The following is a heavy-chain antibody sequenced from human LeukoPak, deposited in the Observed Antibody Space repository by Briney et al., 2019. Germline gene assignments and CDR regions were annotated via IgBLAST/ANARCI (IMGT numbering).Heavy chain of an antibody. D-gene: IGHD6-6*01. CDR2: IIPILGIA. CDR3: AGGIAARPYYFDY. V-gene: IGHV1-69*02. J-gene: IGHJ4*02. Sequence: SVKVSCKASGYTFTGYYMHWVRQAPGQGLEWMGRIIPILGIANYAQKFQGRVTITADKSTSTAYMELSSLRSEDTAVYYCAGGIAARPYYFDYWGQGTLVTVSS. CDR1: GYTFTGYY.